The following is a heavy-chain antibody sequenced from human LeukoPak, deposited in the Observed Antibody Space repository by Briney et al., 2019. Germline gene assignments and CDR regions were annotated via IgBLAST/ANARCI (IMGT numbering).Heavy chain of an antibody. D-gene: IGHD1/OR15-1a*01. J-gene: IGHJ4*02. CDR3: AKESLSPPEQPHFDY. V-gene: IGHV3-30*02. CDR2: IRYDGSNK. Sequence: QSGGSLRLSCAASGFTFSSYGMHWVRQAPGKGLEWVAFIRYDGSNKYYADSVKGRFTISRDNSKNTLYLQMNSLRAEDTAVYYCAKESLSPPEQPHFDYWGQGTLVTVSS. CDR1: GFTFSSYG.